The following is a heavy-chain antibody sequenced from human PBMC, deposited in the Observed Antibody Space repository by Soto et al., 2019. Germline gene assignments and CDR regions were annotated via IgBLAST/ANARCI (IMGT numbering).Heavy chain of an antibody. CDR3: AKVRLTDYLRYAPHL. Sequence: EVQLLESGGGLVQPGGSLRLASAASGFTFNKYAMNWVRQAPGRGLEWVSIISPNGDSTYYADSVKGRFTISRDNSQNTVFLQMNSLRAEDTAIYFCAKVRLTDYLRYAPHLWGQGTLVTVSS. D-gene: IGHD2-8*01. J-gene: IGHJ3*01. CDR1: GFTFNKYA. V-gene: IGHV3-23*01. CDR2: ISPNGDST.